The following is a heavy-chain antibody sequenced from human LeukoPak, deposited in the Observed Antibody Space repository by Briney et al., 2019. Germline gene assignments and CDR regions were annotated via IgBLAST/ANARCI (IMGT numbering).Heavy chain of an antibody. V-gene: IGHV3-49*04. CDR1: GFTFGDYA. J-gene: IGHJ4*02. CDR3: TRGPYIVATIQFDY. CDR2: IRSKAYGGTT. Sequence: GGSLRLSCTASGFTFGDYAMSWVRQAPGKGLEWVGFIRSKAYGGTTEYAASVKGRFTISRDDSKSIAYLQMNSLKTEDTAVYYCTRGPYIVATIQFDYWGQGTLVTVSS. D-gene: IGHD5-12*01.